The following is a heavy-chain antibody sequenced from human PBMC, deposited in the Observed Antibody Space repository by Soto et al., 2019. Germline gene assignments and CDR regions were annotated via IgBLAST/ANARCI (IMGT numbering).Heavy chain of an antibody. V-gene: IGHV1-46*01. CDR3: ARARESPYDYGDYGPLDY. D-gene: IGHD4-17*01. CDR1: GYTFTSYY. J-gene: IGHJ4*02. CDR2: INPSGGST. Sequence: GASVKVSCKASGYTFTSYYMHWVRQAPGQGLEWMGIINPSGGSTSYAQKFQGRVTMTRDTSTSTVYMELSSLRSEDTAVYYCARARESPYDYGDYGPLDYWGQGTLVTVSS.